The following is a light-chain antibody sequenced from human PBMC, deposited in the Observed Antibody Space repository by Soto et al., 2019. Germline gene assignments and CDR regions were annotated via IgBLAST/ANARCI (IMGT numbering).Light chain of an antibody. V-gene: IGLV2-23*01. CDR1: ISDVGSSNL. CDR2: EGN. Sequence: QSALTQPASVSGSPGQSITISCAGSISDVGSSNLVSWYQQHPGKVPKLIIYEGNRRPSGVSSRFSGSNSGKTASLTISGLQAEDEADYYCCSYAGSYTLVFGGGTKLTVL. J-gene: IGLJ2*01. CDR3: CSYAGSYTLV.